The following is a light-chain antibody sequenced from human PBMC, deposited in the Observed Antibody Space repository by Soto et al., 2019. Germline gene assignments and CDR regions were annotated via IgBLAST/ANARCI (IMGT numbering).Light chain of an antibody. J-gene: IGKJ4*01. V-gene: IGKV3-15*01. Sequence: EIVMTQSPATLSVSPGERATLFCRASQGVSTYLAWYQQKPGQAPRLLIYGPSTRATGIPARFSGSGSGTEFTLTISSLQSEDFAVYYCQQYYDWPLPFGGGTKVEVK. CDR3: QQYYDWPLP. CDR1: QGVSTY. CDR2: GPS.